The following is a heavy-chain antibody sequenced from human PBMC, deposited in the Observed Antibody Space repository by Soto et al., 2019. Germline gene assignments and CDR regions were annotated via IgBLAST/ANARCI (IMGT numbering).Heavy chain of an antibody. V-gene: IGHV1-2*02. D-gene: IGHD3-3*01. CDR1: GYSFTVYH. CDR3: AREIRSGYYKYWYFDL. CDR2: INTDSGGT. J-gene: IGHJ2*01. Sequence: QVQLVQSGAEVKKPGASVKVSCKASGYSFTVYHRHWVRQAPGQGLEWMGWINTDSGGTKYAQKFEGRVTMSRDTAINTAYMELSNLISDDTAVYYCAREIRSGYYKYWYFDLWGRGTLITVSS.